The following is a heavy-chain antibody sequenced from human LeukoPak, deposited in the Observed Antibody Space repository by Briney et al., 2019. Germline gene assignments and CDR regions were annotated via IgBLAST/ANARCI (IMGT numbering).Heavy chain of an antibody. CDR3: ARKPGNSPVDY. CDR1: GGSISSGSYY. Sequence: PSETLSLTCTVSGGSISSGSYYWSWIRQPAGKGLEWIGRIYTSGSTNYNPSLKSRVTISVDTSKNQFSLKLSSVTAADTAVYYCARKPGNSPVDYWGQGTLVTVSS. J-gene: IGHJ4*02. V-gene: IGHV4-61*02. D-gene: IGHD1-7*01. CDR2: IYTSGST.